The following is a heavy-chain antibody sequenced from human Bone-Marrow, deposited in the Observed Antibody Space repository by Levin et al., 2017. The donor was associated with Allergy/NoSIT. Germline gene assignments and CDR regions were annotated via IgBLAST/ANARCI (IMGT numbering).Heavy chain of an antibody. V-gene: IGHV1-18*01. CDR2: ISSSNGDT. J-gene: IGHJ4*02. Sequence: EASVKVSCKASGYTFTGYGISWVRQAPGQGLEWMGWISSSNGDTHYAQKLQGRVIMTTDTSTNTAYMELRSLRSDDTAFYYCAREGLRGYGGLDFWGQGTLVTVSS. CDR1: GYTFTGYG. D-gene: IGHD5-12*01. CDR3: AREGLRGYGGLDF.